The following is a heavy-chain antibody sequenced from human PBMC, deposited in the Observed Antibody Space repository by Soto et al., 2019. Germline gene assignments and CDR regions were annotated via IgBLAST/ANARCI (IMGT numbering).Heavy chain of an antibody. V-gene: IGHV4-34*01. D-gene: IGHD3-22*01. CDR3: AGLFPYVSSGYHLNY. CDR1: GVSFSGYY. J-gene: IGHJ4*02. Sequence: SETLSLTCAVDGVSFSGYYWILLRPPPGKGLEWIGEINHSGSTNYNPSLESRVTISVDTSKNQFSLKLKSVTAADTAVFYCAGLFPYVSSGYHLNYLGQGTLVTVSS. CDR2: INHSGST.